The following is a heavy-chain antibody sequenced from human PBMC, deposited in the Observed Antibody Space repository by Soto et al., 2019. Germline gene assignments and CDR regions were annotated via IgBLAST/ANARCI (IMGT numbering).Heavy chain of an antibody. CDR3: ARDGTLYDSSGYYYLY. D-gene: IGHD3-22*01. J-gene: IGHJ4*02. CDR1: GGTFSRYA. V-gene: IGHV1-69*13. CDR2: IIPLFAKA. Sequence: SVKVSCKASGGTFSRYAISWVRQAPGQGLEWMGGIIPLFAKANYAQKFQGRVTITADESTSTAYMELSSLRSEDTAVYYCARDGTLYDSSGYYYLYWGQGTLVTVSS.